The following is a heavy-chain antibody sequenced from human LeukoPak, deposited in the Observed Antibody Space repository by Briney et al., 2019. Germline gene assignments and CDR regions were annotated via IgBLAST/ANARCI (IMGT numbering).Heavy chain of an antibody. CDR2: ISSSSSYI. CDR3: ARAVQYQPQHDAFDI. J-gene: IGHJ3*02. D-gene: IGHD2-2*01. CDR1: GFTFSSYS. Sequence: PGGSLRLSCAASGFTFSSYSMNWVRQAPGKGLEWVSSISSSSSYIYYADSVKGRFTISRDNAKNSLYLQMNSLRAEDTAVYYCARAVQYQPQHDAFDIWGQGTMVTASS. V-gene: IGHV3-21*01.